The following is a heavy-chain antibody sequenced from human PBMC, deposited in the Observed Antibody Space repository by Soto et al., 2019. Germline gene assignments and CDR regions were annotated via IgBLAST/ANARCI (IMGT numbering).Heavy chain of an antibody. D-gene: IGHD1-7*01. V-gene: IGHV1-8*01. Sequence: ASVKVSCKASGYTFTSYDINWVRQATGQGLEWMGWMNPNSGNTGYAQKFQGRVTMTRNTSISTAYMELSSLRSEDTAVYYCATGTTIAGAFDIWGQGTMVTVSS. CDR1: GYTFTSYD. CDR3: ATGTTIAGAFDI. CDR2: MNPNSGNT. J-gene: IGHJ3*02.